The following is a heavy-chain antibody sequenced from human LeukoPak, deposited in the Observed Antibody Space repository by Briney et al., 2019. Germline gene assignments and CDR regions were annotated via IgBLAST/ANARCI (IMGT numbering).Heavy chain of an antibody. V-gene: IGHV4-4*02. CDR2: IYHSGST. CDR3: AREGYCSGGSCVLFDY. D-gene: IGHD2-15*01. CDR1: GGSISSSNW. J-gene: IGHJ4*02. Sequence: SETLSLTCAVSGGSISSSNWWSWVRQPPGKGLEWIGGIYHSGSTNHNPSLKSRVTISVDKSKNQFSLKLSSVTAADTAVYYCAREGYCSGGSCVLFDYWGQGALVTVSS.